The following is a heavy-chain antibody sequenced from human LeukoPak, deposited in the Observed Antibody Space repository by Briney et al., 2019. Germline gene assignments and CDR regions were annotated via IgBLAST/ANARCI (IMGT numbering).Heavy chain of an antibody. CDR3: ARGRPYCSGASCRLYFDL. J-gene: IGHJ4*02. Sequence: GGSLRLSCVASEFTFSNYWMSWVRQAPGKGLXXXXXIQRDGSEEYYVDSVKGRFTISRDNAKNSLYLQMNSLRADDTAVYYCARGRPYCSGASCRLYFDLWGQGTLVTVSS. CDR1: EFTFSNYW. V-gene: IGHV3-7*01. D-gene: IGHD2-15*01. CDR2: IQRDGSEE.